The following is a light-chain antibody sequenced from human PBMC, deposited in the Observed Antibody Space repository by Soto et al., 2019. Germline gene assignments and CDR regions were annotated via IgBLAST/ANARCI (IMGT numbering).Light chain of an antibody. V-gene: IGKV3-20*01. CDR1: QGVSGNY. CDR3: QQYGNSFT. Sequence: EIVLTQSPGTLSLSPGERVSLSCRASQGVSGNYLGWYQQKPGQAPRLLIYGASNRATGIPDRISGSGSGTDFTLTISRLEPEDSAVYYCQQYGNSFTSGPGTKVEI. CDR2: GAS. J-gene: IGKJ3*01.